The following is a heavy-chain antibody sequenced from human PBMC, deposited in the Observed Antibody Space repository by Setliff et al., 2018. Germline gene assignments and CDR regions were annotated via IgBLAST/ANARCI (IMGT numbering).Heavy chain of an antibody. D-gene: IGHD1-26*01. J-gene: IGHJ3*02. Sequence: PSETLSLTCAVYGGSFSDYYWSWIRQPPGKGLEWIGEINHRGNTNYNPSLKSRVTMSVDTSKNQFSLKLSSVTAADTAVYYCARKGISALSGAFDMWGQGTMVTVS. CDR2: INHRGNT. CDR3: ARKGISALSGAFDM. CDR1: GGSFSDYY. V-gene: IGHV4-34*01.